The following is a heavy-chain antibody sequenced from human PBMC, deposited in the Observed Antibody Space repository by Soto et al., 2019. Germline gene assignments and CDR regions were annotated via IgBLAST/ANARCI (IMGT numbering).Heavy chain of an antibody. J-gene: IGHJ4*02. CDR3: AREYSSSSSFDY. V-gene: IGHV4-61*01. CDR2: IYYSGST. D-gene: IGHD6-6*01. CDR1: CGSFSIGSCS. Sequence: YLTCTVSCGSFSIGSCSWSWIRQPPGKGLEWIGYIYYSGSTNYNPSLKSRVTISVDTSKNQFSLKLSPVTAADTAVYYCAREYSSSSSFDYWGQGTLVTVSS.